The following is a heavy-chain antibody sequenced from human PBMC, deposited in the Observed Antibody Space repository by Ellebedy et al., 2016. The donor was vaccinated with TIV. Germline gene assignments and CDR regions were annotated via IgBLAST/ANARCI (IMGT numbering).Heavy chain of an antibody. Sequence: ASVKVSXXASGYSFASYGINWVRQAPGQGLEWMGWINPGNGNAKSSQKFQGRLTITRDTSVSVAYMELSSLRSEDTAVYYCARGFGMVRGVTGMDVWGQGTPVTVSS. V-gene: IGHV1-3*01. J-gene: IGHJ6*02. D-gene: IGHD3-10*01. CDR2: INPGNGNA. CDR1: GYSFASYG. CDR3: ARGFGMVRGVTGMDV.